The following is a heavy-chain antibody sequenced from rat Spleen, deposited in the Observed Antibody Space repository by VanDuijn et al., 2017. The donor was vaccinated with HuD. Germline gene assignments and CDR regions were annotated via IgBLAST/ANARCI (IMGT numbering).Heavy chain of an antibody. Sequence: EVQLVESGGGLVQPGRSLKLSCAASGFTFSNYYMAWVRQAPTKDLEWVATISTSGGRAYYPDSVEGRFTISRDNAKSTLYLQMDSLRSEDTATYYCASLLGDPDWYFDFWGPGTMVTVSS. D-gene: IGHD5-1*01. CDR1: GFTFSNYY. CDR3: ASLLGDPDWYFDF. J-gene: IGHJ1*01. CDR2: ISTSGGRA. V-gene: IGHV5-25*01.